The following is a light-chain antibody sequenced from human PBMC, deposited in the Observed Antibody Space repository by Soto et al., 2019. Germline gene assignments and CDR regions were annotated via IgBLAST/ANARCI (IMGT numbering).Light chain of an antibody. CDR1: NSNIGGDT. J-gene: IGLJ2*01. V-gene: IGLV1-44*01. Sequence: QSVLTQPPSASETPGQRVTISCSGGNSNIGGDTVNWYQKLPGTAPKLLIYNNDQRPSGVPDRFSGSKSGTSASLAISGLQSEDEAHYYCATWDYSLNAVVFGGGTKVTVL. CDR2: NND. CDR3: ATWDYSLNAVV.